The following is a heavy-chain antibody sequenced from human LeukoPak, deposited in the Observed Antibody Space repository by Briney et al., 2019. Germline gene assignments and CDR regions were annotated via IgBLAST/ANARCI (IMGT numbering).Heavy chain of an antibody. CDR1: GYTFTSYG. V-gene: IGHV1-18*01. D-gene: IGHD3-3*01. J-gene: IGHJ4*02. Sequence: ASVKVSCTASGYTFTSYGISWVRQAPGQGLEWMGWISAYNGNTNYAQKLQGRATMTTDTSTSTAYMELRSLRSDDTAVYYCARGSVRFLEWTPFDYWGQGTLVTVSS. CDR2: ISAYNGNT. CDR3: ARGSVRFLEWTPFDY.